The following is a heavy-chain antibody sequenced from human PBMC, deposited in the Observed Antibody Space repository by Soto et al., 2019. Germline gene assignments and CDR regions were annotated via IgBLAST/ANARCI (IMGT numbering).Heavy chain of an antibody. CDR2: ISGSGGST. D-gene: IGHD5-18*01. V-gene: IGHV3-23*01. CDR1: GFTFSSYA. Sequence: EVQLLESGGGLVQPGGSLRLSCAASGFTFSSYAMSWVRQAPGKGLEWVSAISGSGGSTYYADSVKGRFTISRDHSTNTLLLQMIGLRAQYTAVYYCAKAVPWIQLGAFDYWCQGTLVTVSS. J-gene: IGHJ4*02. CDR3: AKAVPWIQLGAFDY.